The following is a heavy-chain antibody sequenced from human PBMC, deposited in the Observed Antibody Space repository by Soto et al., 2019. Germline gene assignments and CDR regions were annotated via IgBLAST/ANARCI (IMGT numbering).Heavy chain of an antibody. CDR3: ARRNYYFDY. CDR2: IYYSGST. CDR1: GGSISSSSYY. V-gene: IGHV4-39*01. J-gene: IGHJ4*02. Sequence: SETLSLTCTVSGGSISSSSYYWGWIRQPPGKGLEWIGSIYYSGSTYYNPSLKSRVTISVDTSKNQFSLKLSSATAADTALYYCARRNYYFDYWGQGTLVTVSS.